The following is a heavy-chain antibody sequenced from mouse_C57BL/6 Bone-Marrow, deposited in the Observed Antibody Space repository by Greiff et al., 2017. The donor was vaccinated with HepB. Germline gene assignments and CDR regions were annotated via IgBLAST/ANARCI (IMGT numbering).Heavy chain of an antibody. Sequence: QVQLKESGAELVKPGASVKLSCKASGYTFTSYWMHWVKQRPGQGLEWIGMIHPNSGSTNYNEKFKSKATLTVDKSSSTAYMQLSSLTSEDSAVYYCARRITTVVAFDYWGQGTTLTVSS. J-gene: IGHJ2*01. CDR3: ARRITTVVAFDY. D-gene: IGHD1-1*01. V-gene: IGHV1-64*01. CDR2: IHPNSGST. CDR1: GYTFTSYW.